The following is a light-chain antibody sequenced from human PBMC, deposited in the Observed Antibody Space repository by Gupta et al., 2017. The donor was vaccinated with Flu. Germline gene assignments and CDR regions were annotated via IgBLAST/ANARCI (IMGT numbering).Light chain of an antibody. J-gene: IGKJ5*01. V-gene: IGKV4-1*01. CDR2: WAS. CDR1: QSGLYRSNNKNY. Sequence: DIVMTQSTESLTVSLGERATINCKSSQSGLYRSNNKNYLAWYQQNPGQAPRLLIYWASTRYSEVPDRFNGRESGRDFTLTISILQAEDVAVYYCQQEDITPITFDQGTLMEIK. CDR3: QQEDITPIT.